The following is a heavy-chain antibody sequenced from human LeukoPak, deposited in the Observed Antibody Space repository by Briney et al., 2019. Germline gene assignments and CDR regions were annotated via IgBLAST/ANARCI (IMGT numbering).Heavy chain of an antibody. CDR1: GGSISSYY. V-gene: IGHV4-59*12. Sequence: SETLSLTCTVSGGSISSYYWSWIRQPPGKGLEWIGYIYYSGSTNYNPSLKSRVTISVDRSKNQFSLKLSSVTAADTAVYYCASREAADYYYYMDVWGKGTTVTVSS. CDR2: IYYSGST. J-gene: IGHJ6*03. CDR3: ASREAADYYYYMDV. D-gene: IGHD1-26*01.